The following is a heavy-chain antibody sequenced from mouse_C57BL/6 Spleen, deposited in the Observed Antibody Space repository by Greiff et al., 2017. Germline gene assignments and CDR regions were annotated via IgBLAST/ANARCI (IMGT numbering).Heavy chain of an antibody. CDR1: GFTFSDYG. D-gene: IGHD2-4*01. V-gene: IGHV5-17*01. J-gene: IGHJ3*01. CDR2: ISSGSSTI. CDR3: ARPYDYGFAY. Sequence: EVQLQESGGGLVKPGGSLKLSCAASGFTFSDYGMHWVRQAPEKGLEWVAYISSGSSTIYYADKVKGRFTISRDNAKNTLFLQMTSLRSEDTAMYYCARPYDYGFAYWGQGTLVTVSA.